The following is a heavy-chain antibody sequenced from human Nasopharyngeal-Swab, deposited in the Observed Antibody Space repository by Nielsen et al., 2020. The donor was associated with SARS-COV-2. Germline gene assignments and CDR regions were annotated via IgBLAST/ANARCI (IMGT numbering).Heavy chain of an antibody. CDR3: ARGGLLVGAYYYYYMDV. CDR1: GGSFSDYY. CDR2: INHSGST. J-gene: IGHJ6*03. D-gene: IGHD3-10*01. V-gene: IGHV4-34*01. Sequence: SETLSLTCAVYGGSFSDYYWSWIRQPPGKGLEWIGEINHSGSTNYNPSLKSRVTISLDTSKNQFSLKLSSVTAADTAVYYCARGGLLVGAYYYYYMDVWGKGTTVTVSS.